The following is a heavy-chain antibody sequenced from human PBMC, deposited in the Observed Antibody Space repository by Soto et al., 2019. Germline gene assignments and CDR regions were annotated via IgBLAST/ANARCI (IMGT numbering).Heavy chain of an antibody. V-gene: IGHV4-4*02. J-gene: IGHJ3*01. CDR2: TLHSGDT. CDR1: GDSISSSKW. Sequence: QVQLQESGPGLVKPSGTLSLTCAVSGDSISSSKWWTWVRQPPGKGLEWIGDTLHSGDTNYNPSLKTRIIITIDKSKNHFSLELTSVTAAITAVCDCSYCPGWFRRDVWGHGTLVIVSP. D-gene: IGHD2-8*02. CDR3: SYCPGWFRRDV.